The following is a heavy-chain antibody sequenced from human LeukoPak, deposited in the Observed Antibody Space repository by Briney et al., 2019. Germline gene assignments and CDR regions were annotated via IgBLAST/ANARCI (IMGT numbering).Heavy chain of an antibody. J-gene: IGHJ4*02. CDR3: ARDLFPSDYVSY. Sequence: PGGSLRLSCAASGFTFSDYYMSWIRQAPGKGLEWVSYISSSGSTIYYADSVKGRFTISRDNAKNSLYLQMNRLRAEDTAVYYCARDLFPSDYVSYWGQGTLVTVSS. CDR2: ISSSGSTI. V-gene: IGHV3-11*01. D-gene: IGHD3-16*01. CDR1: GFTFSDYY.